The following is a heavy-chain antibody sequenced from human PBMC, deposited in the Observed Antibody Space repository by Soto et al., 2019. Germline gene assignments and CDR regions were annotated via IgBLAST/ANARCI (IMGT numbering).Heavy chain of an antibody. Sequence: ASVKVSCKASGYTFTSYYMNWVRQAPGQGLEWLGIINPSGGYTTYAQRFLGRVTMTSDTSTSTVHMELGSLTSEDTAVYYCAREGDYYDSSGYHSNFDYWGQGTLVTVSS. CDR1: GYTFTSYY. J-gene: IGHJ4*02. D-gene: IGHD3-22*01. CDR2: INPSGGYT. CDR3: AREGDYYDSSGYHSNFDY. V-gene: IGHV1-46*01.